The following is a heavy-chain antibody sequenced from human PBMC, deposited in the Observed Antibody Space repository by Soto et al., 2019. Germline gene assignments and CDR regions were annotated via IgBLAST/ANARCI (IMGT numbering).Heavy chain of an antibody. CDR2: IIPIFGTA. J-gene: IGHJ6*02. Sequence: QVQLVQSGAEVKKPGSSVKVSCKASGGTFSSYAISWVRRAPGQGLEWMGGIIPIFGTANYAQKFQGRVTITADESTSTAYMELSSLRSEDTAVYYCARERSSSIYYYYGMDVWGQGTTVTVSS. CDR3: ARERSSSIYYYYGMDV. D-gene: IGHD6-6*01. CDR1: GGTFSSYA. V-gene: IGHV1-69*01.